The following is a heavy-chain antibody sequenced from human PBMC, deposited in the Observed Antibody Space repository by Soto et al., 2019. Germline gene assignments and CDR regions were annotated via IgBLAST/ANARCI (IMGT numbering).Heavy chain of an antibody. Sequence: GGSLRLSCAASGFTFSSYAMHWVRQAPGKGLEWVAVISYDGSNKYYADSVKGRFTISRDNSKNTLYLQMNSLRAEDTAVYYCARDFTADYDILTGSPARMDYWGQGTLVTVSS. V-gene: IGHV3-30-3*01. CDR3: ARDFTADYDILTGSPARMDY. D-gene: IGHD3-9*01. J-gene: IGHJ4*02. CDR2: ISYDGSNK. CDR1: GFTFSSYA.